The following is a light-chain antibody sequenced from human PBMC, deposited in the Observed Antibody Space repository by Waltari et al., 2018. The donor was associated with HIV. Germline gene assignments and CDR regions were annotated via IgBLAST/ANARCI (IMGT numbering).Light chain of an antibody. J-gene: IGLJ1*01. CDR1: SSNIGSNT. V-gene: IGLV1-44*01. Sequence: QSVLTQPPSASGTPGQRVTISCSGSSSNIGSNTVNWYQQVPGTAPKLLIFSNKQRPSGVPCRFSGSKSGTSASLAISGLQSEDEADYYCAAWDDSLSGYVFGTGTKVTVL. CDR2: SNK. CDR3: AAWDDSLSGYV.